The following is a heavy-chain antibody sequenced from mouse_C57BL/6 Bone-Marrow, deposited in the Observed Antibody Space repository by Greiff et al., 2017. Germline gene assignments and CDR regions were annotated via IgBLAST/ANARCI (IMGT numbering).Heavy chain of an antibody. CDR1: GYTFTGYW. CDR3: ARGGNYFVWYFWV. D-gene: IGHD2-1*01. J-gene: IGHJ1*03. CDR2: ILPGFGST. V-gene: IGHV1-9*01. Sequence: VQLQQSGAELMKPGASVKISCKATGYTFTGYWIEWVKQRPGHGLEWIGEILPGFGSTSYNEKFKGKATFTADTSSNTAYMQLSSLTTEDSAIYYCARGGNYFVWYFWVWGTGTTVTVSS.